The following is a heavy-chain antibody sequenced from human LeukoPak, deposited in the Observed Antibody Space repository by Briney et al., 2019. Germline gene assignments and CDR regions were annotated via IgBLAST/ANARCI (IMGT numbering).Heavy chain of an antibody. Sequence: SETLSLTCAVYGGSFSGYYWSWIRQPPGKGLEWFGEINHSGSTNYNPSLKSRVTISVDTSKNQFSLKLSSVTAADTAVYYCARGYCGGDCHNYYYYYGMDVWGQGTMVTVSS. CDR2: INHSGST. D-gene: IGHD2-21*02. J-gene: IGHJ6*02. CDR1: GGSFSGYY. CDR3: ARGYCGGDCHNYYYYYGMDV. V-gene: IGHV4-34*01.